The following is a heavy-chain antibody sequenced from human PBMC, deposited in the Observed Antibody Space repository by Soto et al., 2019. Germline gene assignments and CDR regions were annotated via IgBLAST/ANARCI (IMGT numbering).Heavy chain of an antibody. D-gene: IGHD3-10*01. V-gene: IGHV1-46*01. J-gene: IGHJ4*02. Sequence: ASVKVSCKASGYTFSSNYIHWVLQAPGQGLEWMGIIDPSGGSTSYAQKFQGRVTMTRDTSTSTVYMELSSLRSDDTAVFYCARGIRGVIITYFDYWGQGRVVTVSS. CDR2: IDPSGGST. CDR3: ARGIRGVIITYFDY. CDR1: GYTFSSNY.